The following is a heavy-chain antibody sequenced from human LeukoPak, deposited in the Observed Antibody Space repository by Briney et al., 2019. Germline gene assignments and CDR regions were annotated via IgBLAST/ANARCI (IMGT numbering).Heavy chain of an antibody. Sequence: GGSLRLSCAASGFTFNSYPMHWVRQAPGKGLEYLSGISTNGDNTYYANSVKGRFTISRDNSKNTLYLQMGSLRAEDTAVYYCARDHSGSSTPVWGQGTLVTVSS. CDR1: GFTFNSYP. CDR3: ARDHSGSSTPV. V-gene: IGHV3-64*01. D-gene: IGHD6-6*01. J-gene: IGHJ4*02. CDR2: ISTNGDNT.